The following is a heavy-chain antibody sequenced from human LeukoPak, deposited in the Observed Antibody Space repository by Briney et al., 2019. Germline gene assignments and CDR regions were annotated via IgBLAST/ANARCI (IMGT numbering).Heavy chain of an antibody. J-gene: IGHJ4*02. D-gene: IGHD3-10*01. CDR1: GFTFSSYN. CDR3: AQVYGSASGESIRF. CDR2: IRYDGSE. Sequence: GGSLRLSCAASGFTFSSYNMHWVRQAPGKGLEWVAHIRYDGSESYADSMKGRFTVSRDNSKNTLYLHMTSLRSEDTAVYYCAQVYGSASGESIRFWGQGTLVTVSS. V-gene: IGHV3-30*02.